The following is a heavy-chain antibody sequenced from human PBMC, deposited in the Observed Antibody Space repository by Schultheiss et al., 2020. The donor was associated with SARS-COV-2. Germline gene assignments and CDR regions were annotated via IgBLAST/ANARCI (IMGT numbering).Heavy chain of an antibody. J-gene: IGHJ4*02. V-gene: IGHV3-30*18. D-gene: IGHD3-22*01. CDR2: ISYDGSNK. Sequence: GESLKISCAASGFTFSSYGMHWVRQAPGKGLEWVAVISYDGSNKYYADSVKGRFTISRDNSKNTLYLQMNSLRAEDTAVYHCAKYSRYSYDSSGPLDYWGQGALVTVSS. CDR1: GFTFSSYG. CDR3: AKYSRYSYDSSGPLDY.